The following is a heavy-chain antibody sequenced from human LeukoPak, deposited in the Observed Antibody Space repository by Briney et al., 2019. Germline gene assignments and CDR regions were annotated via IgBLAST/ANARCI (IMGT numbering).Heavy chain of an antibody. CDR2: INHSGST. CDR1: GGSFSGYY. CDR3: ARESEGGTGTSCPDY. J-gene: IGHJ4*02. V-gene: IGHV4-34*01. D-gene: IGHD2-2*01. Sequence: SETLSLTCAVYGGSFSGYYWSWIRQPPGKGLEWIGEINHSGSTNYNPSLKSRVTISVDTSKNQFSLKLSSVTAADTAVYYCARESEGGTGTSCPDYWGQGTLVTVSS.